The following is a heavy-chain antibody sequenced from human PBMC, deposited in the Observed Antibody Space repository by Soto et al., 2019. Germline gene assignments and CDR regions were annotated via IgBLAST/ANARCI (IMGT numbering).Heavy chain of an antibody. D-gene: IGHD3-3*01. CDR2: IGGSTTVT. CDR1: RFTFSNFA. Sequence: EVQLLESGGDLVQPGGSLRLSCAASRFTFSNFAMTWVRQAPGRGLEWVSTIGGSTTVTYYADSVKGRFTISRDNSNNTLYLQMNSLRAEDTALYYCAKRVEWPYFDFWGQGTLVTVSS. J-gene: IGHJ4*02. CDR3: AKRVEWPYFDF. V-gene: IGHV3-23*01.